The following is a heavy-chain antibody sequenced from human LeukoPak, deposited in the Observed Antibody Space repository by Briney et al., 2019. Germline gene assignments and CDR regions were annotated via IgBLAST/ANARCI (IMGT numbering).Heavy chain of an antibody. V-gene: IGHV4-34*01. CDR1: GRSFSGYY. Sequence: SETLSLTCAVYGRSFSGYYWSWIRQPPGKGLEWIGEINHSGSTNYNPSLKSRVTISVDSSKNQFSLKLSSVTAADTAVYYCARGRRYPTRFDPWGQGTLVTVSS. CDR2: INHSGST. J-gene: IGHJ5*02. CDR3: ARGRRYPTRFDP. D-gene: IGHD3-9*01.